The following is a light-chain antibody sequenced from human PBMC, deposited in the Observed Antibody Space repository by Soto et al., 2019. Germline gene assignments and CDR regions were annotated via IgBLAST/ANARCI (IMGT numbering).Light chain of an antibody. J-gene: IGKJ2*01. CDR1: QSLNSW. V-gene: IGKV1-5*03. CDR3: QQYNTYS. CDR2: KTS. Sequence: DIQMTQSPSILSASVGDRVSITCRASQSLNSWLAWYQQKPGKAPKLLIYKTSTLESGVPSRFSGSGSGTEFTLTISNLQPDDFATYYCQQYNTYSFGQGTKLEIK.